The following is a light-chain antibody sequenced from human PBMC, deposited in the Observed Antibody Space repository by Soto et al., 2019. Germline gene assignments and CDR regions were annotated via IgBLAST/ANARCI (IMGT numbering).Light chain of an antibody. J-gene: IGKJ1*01. CDR2: AAS. CDR1: QDISNF. CDR3: QKYDSAPWT. V-gene: IGKV1-27*01. Sequence: DIWMTQSPSSLSASVGDRVTITCRTSQDISNFLAWFQQKPGKVPKLLVYAASTLQSGVPSRFSGSGSETDFTLTISSLQPEDVATYYCQKYDSAPWTFGQGTKVEIK.